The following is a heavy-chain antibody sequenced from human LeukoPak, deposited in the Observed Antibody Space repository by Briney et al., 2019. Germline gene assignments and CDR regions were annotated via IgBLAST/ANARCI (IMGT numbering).Heavy chain of an antibody. CDR3: AARDYGDDY. CDR2: ITPIFGTA. CDR1: RGTFSSYA. D-gene: IGHD4-17*01. Sequence: ASVKVSCKASRGTFSSYAISWVRQAPGQGLEWMGGITPIFGTANYAQKFQGRVTITADESTSTAYMELSSLRYEDTAVYYCAARDYGDDYWGQGTLVTVSS. V-gene: IGHV1-69*13. J-gene: IGHJ4*02.